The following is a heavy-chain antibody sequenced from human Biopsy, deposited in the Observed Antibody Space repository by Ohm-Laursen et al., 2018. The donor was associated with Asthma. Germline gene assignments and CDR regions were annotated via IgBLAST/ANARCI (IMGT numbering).Heavy chain of an antibody. Sequence: ASVKVSCQASGYTFIGCHIHWMRQAPGQGLEWMGRINPNSGGTNYAQKFQGRVTMTRDTSISTAYMEVSRLRSDDTAVYYCARGPNYHGSGRAPIGMDVWGQGTTVTVSS. D-gene: IGHD3-10*01. CDR3: ARGPNYHGSGRAPIGMDV. V-gene: IGHV1-2*06. J-gene: IGHJ6*02. CDR1: GYTFIGCH. CDR2: INPNSGGT.